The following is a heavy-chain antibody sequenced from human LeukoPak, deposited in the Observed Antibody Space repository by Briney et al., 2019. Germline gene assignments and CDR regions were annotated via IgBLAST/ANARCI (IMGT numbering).Heavy chain of an antibody. D-gene: IGHD6-13*01. J-gene: IGHJ4*02. CDR3: ASLQQLYYFDY. Sequence: SETLSLTCTVSGGSISSSSYYWGWIRQPPGKGLEWIGSIYHSGSTNYNPSLKSRVTISVDKSKNQFSLKLSSVTAADTAVYYCASLQQLYYFDYWGQGTLVTVSS. V-gene: IGHV4-39*07. CDR2: IYHSGST. CDR1: GGSISSSSYY.